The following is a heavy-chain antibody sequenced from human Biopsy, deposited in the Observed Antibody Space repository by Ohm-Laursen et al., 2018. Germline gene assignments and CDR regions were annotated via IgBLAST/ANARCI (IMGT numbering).Heavy chain of an antibody. J-gene: IGHJ4*02. CDR3: AADSENCGGDCYIY. D-gene: IGHD2-21*02. Sequence: EASVKVSCKVSGDRFTEFSIHWVRQAPGKGLEWMGGFDPEEGQRTYAQKFQGRLTMTEDTSADTAYMELRGLRSEDAAVYYRAADSENCGGDCYIYWGQGTQVTVSS. V-gene: IGHV1-24*01. CDR1: GDRFTEFS. CDR2: FDPEEGQR.